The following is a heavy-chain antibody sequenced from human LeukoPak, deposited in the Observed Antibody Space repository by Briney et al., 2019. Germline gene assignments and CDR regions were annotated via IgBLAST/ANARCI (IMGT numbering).Heavy chain of an antibody. J-gene: IGHJ4*02. CDR3: AGGVDRAKTGY. CDR2: ISYSGST. D-gene: IGHD5-18*01. V-gene: IGHV4-61*05. Sequence: SETLSLTCAVSGGSIRSSSYYWSWIRQPPGKGLEWIGYISYSGSTNYNPSLKSRVTISVDTSKNQYSLKLSSVTAADTAVYYCAGGVDRAKTGYWGQGTLVTVSS. CDR1: GGSIRSSSYY.